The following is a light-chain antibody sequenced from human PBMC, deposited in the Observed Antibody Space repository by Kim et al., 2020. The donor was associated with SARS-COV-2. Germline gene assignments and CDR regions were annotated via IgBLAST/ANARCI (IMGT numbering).Light chain of an antibody. V-gene: IGKV3-20*01. J-gene: IGKJ1*01. CDR2: GAS. CDR3: QQYDRPPWT. Sequence: EIVLTQSPGTLSLSPGERATLSCRASQSVSSSYIAWYQQKPGQAPRLLIYGASSGATGIPVRFRGSGSGTDFTLTISRLEPEDFAVYYCQQYDRPPWTFGLGTKVDIK. CDR1: QSVSSSY.